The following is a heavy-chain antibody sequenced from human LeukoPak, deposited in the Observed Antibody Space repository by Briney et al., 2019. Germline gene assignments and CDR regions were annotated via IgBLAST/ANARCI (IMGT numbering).Heavy chain of an antibody. CDR2: ISSNNRYI. Sequence: GGSLRLSCAASGFTFSTYSMNWVRQAPGKGLEWVSSISSNNRYIYYADSVKGRFTISRDNSKNTLYLQMNSLRAEDTAVYYCAKVRSGSYKYYFDYWGQGTLVTVSS. CDR1: GFTFSTYS. V-gene: IGHV3-21*04. CDR3: AKVRSGSYKYYFDY. D-gene: IGHD1-26*01. J-gene: IGHJ4*02.